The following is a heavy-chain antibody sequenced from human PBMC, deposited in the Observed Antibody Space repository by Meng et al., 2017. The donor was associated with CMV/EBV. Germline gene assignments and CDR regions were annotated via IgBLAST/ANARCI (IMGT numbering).Heavy chain of an antibody. CDR2: IYWNDDK. V-gene: IGHV2-5*01. Sequence: RSTSGVGVGWIRQPPGKALEWLALIYWNDDKRYSPSLKSRLTITKDTSKNQVVLTMTNMDPVDTATYYCAHSLGYYDFWSGYLYYFDYWGQGTLAPSPQ. CDR3: AHSLGYYDFWSGYLYYFDY. J-gene: IGHJ4*02. CDR1: RSTSGVG. D-gene: IGHD3-3*01.